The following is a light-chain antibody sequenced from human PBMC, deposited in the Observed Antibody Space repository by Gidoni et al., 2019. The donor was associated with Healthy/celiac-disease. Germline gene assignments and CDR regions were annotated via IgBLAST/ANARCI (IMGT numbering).Light chain of an antibody. J-gene: IGKJ1*01. CDR3: QQRYSTPT. Sequence: DIQMTQSPSSLSASVGERVTITCRASQSISSYLNWYQQKPGKAPKLLIYAASSLQSGVPSRFSGSGSGTDFTLTISSLQPEDFATYYCQQRYSTPTFGQGTKVEIK. CDR1: QSISSY. V-gene: IGKV1-39*01. CDR2: AAS.